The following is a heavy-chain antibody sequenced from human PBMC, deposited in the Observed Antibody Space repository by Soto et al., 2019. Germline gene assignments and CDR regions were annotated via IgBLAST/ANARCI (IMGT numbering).Heavy chain of an antibody. V-gene: IGHV1-2*02. Sequence: VSVKVSCNASGYTFADYYIYWLRQAPGHGLEWRGLINPDSGATNYENNFQGRVTMTRDTSIRAAYMELSRLSSDDTAVYYCANDQGGHTVSGMHXWGQVTTFTVS. CDR3: ANDQGGHTVSGMHX. D-gene: IGHD4-17*01. CDR2: INPDSGAT. J-gene: IGHJ6*02. CDR1: GYTFADYY.